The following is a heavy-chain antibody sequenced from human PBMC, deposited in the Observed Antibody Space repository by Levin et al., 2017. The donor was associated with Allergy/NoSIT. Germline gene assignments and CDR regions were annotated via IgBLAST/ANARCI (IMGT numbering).Heavy chain of an antibody. J-gene: IGHJ4*02. CDR3: AKVPCSGDGYLLDY. Sequence: GGSLRLSCAASGFTFSRYAMSWVRQAPGKGLDWVSTITSSGGSTYYADSVKGRFTISRDNSKKTLYLQMNSLRAEDTAVYYCAKVPCSGDGYLLDYWGQGTLVTVSS. D-gene: IGHD2-21*02. CDR2: ITSSGGST. CDR1: GFTFSRYA. V-gene: IGHV3-23*01.